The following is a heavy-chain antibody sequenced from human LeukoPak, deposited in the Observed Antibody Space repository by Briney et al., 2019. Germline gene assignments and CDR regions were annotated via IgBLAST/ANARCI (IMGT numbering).Heavy chain of an antibody. CDR2: INPNSGGT. D-gene: IGHD3-16*02. V-gene: IGHV1-2*02. CDR3: ARDLGRMITFGGVIQY. Sequence: ASVKVSCKASGGTFSSYAISWVRQAPGQGLEWMGWINPNSGGTNYAQKFQGRVTMTRDTSISTAYMELSRLRSDDTAVYYCARDLGRMITFGGVIQYWGQGTLVTVSS. J-gene: IGHJ4*02. CDR1: GGTFSSYA.